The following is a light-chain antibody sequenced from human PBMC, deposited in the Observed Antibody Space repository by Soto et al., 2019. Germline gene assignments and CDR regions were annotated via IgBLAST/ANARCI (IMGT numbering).Light chain of an antibody. Sequence: QAVVTQAPSASGTPGQRVTISCSGSNSNIGRNTVSWYQQVPGTAPKSLIYSDDQRPSGVPDRISGSRSGTSASLAISGLQSGDEAEYYCAAWDDTLRARVFGGGTKVTVL. V-gene: IGLV1-44*01. J-gene: IGLJ2*01. CDR2: SDD. CDR1: NSNIGRNT. CDR3: AAWDDTLRARV.